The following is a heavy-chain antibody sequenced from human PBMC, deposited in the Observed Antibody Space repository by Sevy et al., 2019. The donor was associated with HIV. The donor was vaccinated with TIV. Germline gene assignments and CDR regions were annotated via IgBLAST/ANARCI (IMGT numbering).Heavy chain of an antibody. V-gene: IGHV4-59*08. D-gene: IGHD1-26*01. Sequence: SETLSPTCTVSGGSITSLYWNWIRQPPGKGLEWIATIYYNGHINYNPSLKSRVTLSLDTSKNQFSLRLSSVTAADTAMYYCAGENAWGRGYSWGQGTLVTVSS. CDR1: GGSITSLY. CDR2: IYYNGHI. J-gene: IGHJ4*02. CDR3: AGENAWGRGYS.